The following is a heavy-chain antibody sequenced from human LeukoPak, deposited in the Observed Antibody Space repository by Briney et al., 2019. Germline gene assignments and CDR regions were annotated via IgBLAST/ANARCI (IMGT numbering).Heavy chain of an antibody. J-gene: IGHJ4*02. Sequence: SETLSLTCTVSGYSISSDYYWGWIRQPPGMGLEWIGSIYHSGSTYYNPSLKSRVTISVDTSKNQFSLKLSSVTAADTAVYYCARRSSSWYFFDYWGQGTLVTVSS. CDR3: ARRSSSWYFFDY. D-gene: IGHD6-13*01. CDR1: GYSISSDYY. CDR2: IYHSGST. V-gene: IGHV4-38-2*02.